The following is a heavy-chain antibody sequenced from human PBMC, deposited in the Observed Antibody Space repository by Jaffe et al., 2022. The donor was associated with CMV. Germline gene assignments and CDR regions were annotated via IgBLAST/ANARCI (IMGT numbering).Heavy chain of an antibody. D-gene: IGHD1-7*01. V-gene: IGHV4-34*01. CDR2: ITHSGST. Sequence: QVQLLQRGAGLLKPSETLSLTCAVYGGSFSNYYWSWIRQPPGKGLEWIGEITHSGSTNYNPSVKSRVTISGDASKNEFSLKLTSVTGADTAVYYCARGRTTGTTGQGRWGQGTLVTVS. J-gene: IGHJ4*02. CDR3: ARGRTTGTTGQGR. CDR1: GGSFSNYY.